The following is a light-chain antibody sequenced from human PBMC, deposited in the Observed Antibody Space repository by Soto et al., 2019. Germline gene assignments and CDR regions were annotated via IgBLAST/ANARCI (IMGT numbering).Light chain of an antibody. CDR2: AAS. CDR3: HCQDFGNSAVYS. Sequence: IVLTQSPGTLSLSPGESATLSCRASQSIRSSYVAWYQQKPGQAPRLLIYAASARATGLPDRFSGSGSGTDFPLPISRLEPEDFAMYYCHCQDFGNSAVYSFGQGTKLEI. CDR1: QSIRSSY. J-gene: IGKJ2*01. V-gene: IGKV3-20*01.